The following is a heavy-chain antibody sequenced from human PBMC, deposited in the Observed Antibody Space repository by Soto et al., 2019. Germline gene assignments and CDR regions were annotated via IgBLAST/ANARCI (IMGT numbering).Heavy chain of an antibody. J-gene: IGHJ3*01. D-gene: IGHD1-26*01. CDR2: NFNYAGSL. Sequence: EVQLVESGGRLVKPGGSLRLSCAASGFALSSYSIAWVRQAPGKGLEWVSFNFNYAGSLYYADSVKGRFAISRDDAKNSFYCKMKSWGAGDTAGNYGGGKEGYSGAVYCFRSNLERWGQGTVVTVSS. V-gene: IGHV3-21*01. CDR3: GGKEGYSGAVYCFRSNLER. CDR1: GFALSSYS.